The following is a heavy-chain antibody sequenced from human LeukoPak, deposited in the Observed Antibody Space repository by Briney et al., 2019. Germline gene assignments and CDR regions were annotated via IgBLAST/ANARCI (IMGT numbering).Heavy chain of an antibody. D-gene: IGHD5-18*01. CDR3: ARDQGGQLWF. J-gene: IGHJ4*02. Sequence: ASVKVSCKASGYTFTTYPMYWVRQAPGQRLEWMGWINTGYDNTKYSQKFQDRITITRDTSASTAYMELSSLRSEDTAVYYCARDQGGQLWFWGQGTLVTVSS. CDR2: INTGYDNT. CDR1: GYTFTTYP. V-gene: IGHV1-3*04.